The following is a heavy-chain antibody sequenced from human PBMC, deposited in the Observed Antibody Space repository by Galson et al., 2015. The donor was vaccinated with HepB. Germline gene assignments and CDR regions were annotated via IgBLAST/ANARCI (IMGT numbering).Heavy chain of an antibody. J-gene: IGHJ6*02. CDR2: IWYDGGAK. CDR1: GFTFSDYA. Sequence: SLRLSCAASGFTFSDYAMYWVRQAPGMGLEWVACIWYDGGAKYHADSVKGRFTISRDNSRNTLYLHMNSLRAEDTAVYYCARDRDQGQWRGGFYFCGMDVWGQGTTVTVSS. V-gene: IGHV3-33*01. CDR3: ARDRDQGQWRGGFYFCGMDV. D-gene: IGHD3-10*01.